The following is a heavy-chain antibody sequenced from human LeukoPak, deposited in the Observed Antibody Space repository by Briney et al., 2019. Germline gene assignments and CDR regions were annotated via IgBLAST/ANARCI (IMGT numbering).Heavy chain of an antibody. CDR3: AMGAIVATIDY. Sequence: PGGSLRLSCAASGLTGCSNYMSWVRQAPGKGVEWVSLIYSGSSTYYADSVKGRFTISRDKSKNTLYLQMSSLRVEDTAVYYCAMGAIVATIDYWGQGTLVTVSS. D-gene: IGHD5-12*01. CDR1: GLTGCSNY. CDR2: IYSGSST. V-gene: IGHV3-66*01. J-gene: IGHJ4*02.